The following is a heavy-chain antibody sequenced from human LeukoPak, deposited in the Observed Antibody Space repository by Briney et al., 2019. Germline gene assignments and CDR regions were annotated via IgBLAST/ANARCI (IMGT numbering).Heavy chain of an antibody. J-gene: IGHJ3*02. Sequence: PSETLSLTCTVSGGSISSYYWSWVRQLAGKGLEWIGRIYTSGSTNYNPSLKSRVTISVDTSKNQFSLKLSSVTAADTAVYYCASRIGGPDAFDIWGQGTMVTVSS. V-gene: IGHV4-4*07. CDR2: IYTSGST. CDR1: GGSISSYY. CDR3: ASRIGGPDAFDI. D-gene: IGHD2-15*01.